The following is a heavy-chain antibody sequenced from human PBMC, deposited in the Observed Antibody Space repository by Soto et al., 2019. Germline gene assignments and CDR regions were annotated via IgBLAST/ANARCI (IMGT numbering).Heavy chain of an antibody. Sequence: QVQLQESGPGLVKPSGTLSLTCAVSGGSITSANWWTWVRQPLGGRLEWIGEISHSGITNYKASLKSRVTMSVDKTKNDVSLKLTSVTAADTAVYYCARVLRGWFDPWGQGTPVTVSS. J-gene: IGHJ5*02. V-gene: IGHV4-4*02. CDR3: ARVLRGWFDP. CDR2: ISHSGIT. CDR1: GGSITSANW.